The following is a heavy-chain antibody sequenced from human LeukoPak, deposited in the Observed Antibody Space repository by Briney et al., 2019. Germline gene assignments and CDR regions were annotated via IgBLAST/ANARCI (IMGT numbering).Heavy chain of an antibody. D-gene: IGHD6-13*01. Sequence: ASETLSLTCSVSGGSIRSYFWSWIRQSAGRGLEHIGRIYSTGSTNYSPSLKGRVSMPVDTSKNQFSLTLRSVTAADTSIYYCARAGYTSTWTFDYWGQGILVTVSS. CDR1: GGSIRSYF. CDR3: ARAGYTSTWTFDY. CDR2: IYSTGST. V-gene: IGHV4-4*07. J-gene: IGHJ4*02.